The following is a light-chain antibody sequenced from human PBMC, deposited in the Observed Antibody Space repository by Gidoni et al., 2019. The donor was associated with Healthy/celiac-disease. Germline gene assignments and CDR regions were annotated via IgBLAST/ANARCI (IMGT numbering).Light chain of an antibody. CDR1: QSISSY. V-gene: IGKV1-39*01. J-gene: IGKJ4*01. Sequence: IQMTQSPSSLSASVWIRVTITCRASQSISSYLNWYQQKPGKAPKLLCYAASSLQSGVPSRFSGSGSGTDFTLTISSLQPEDFATYYCQQSYSTPLTFGGXTKVEIK. CDR3: QQSYSTPLT. CDR2: AAS.